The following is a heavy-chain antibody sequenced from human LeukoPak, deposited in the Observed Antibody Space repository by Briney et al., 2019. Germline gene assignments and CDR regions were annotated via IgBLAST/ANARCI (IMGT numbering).Heavy chain of an antibody. Sequence: GGSLRLSCAASAFTFSSYWMSWVRQAPGKGLEWVANIKQDGSEKYYVDSVKGRFTISRDNAKNSLYLQMNSLRAEDTAVYYCARVRGVVIATCFDYWGQGTLVTVSS. CDR3: ARVRGVVIATCFDY. J-gene: IGHJ4*02. D-gene: IGHD2-21*01. CDR1: AFTFSSYW. CDR2: IKQDGSEK. V-gene: IGHV3-7*01.